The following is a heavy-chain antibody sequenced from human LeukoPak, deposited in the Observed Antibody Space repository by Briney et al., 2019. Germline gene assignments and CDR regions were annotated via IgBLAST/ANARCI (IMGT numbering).Heavy chain of an antibody. Sequence: ASVKVSCKASGYTFTSYGISWVRQAPGQGLKWMGWISAYNGNTNYAQKLQGRVTMTTDTSTSTAYMELRSLRSDDTAVYYCARDPRDYGGNSAAYWGQGTLVTVSS. J-gene: IGHJ4*02. V-gene: IGHV1-18*01. CDR1: GYTFTSYG. CDR2: ISAYNGNT. D-gene: IGHD4-23*01. CDR3: ARDPRDYGGNSAAY.